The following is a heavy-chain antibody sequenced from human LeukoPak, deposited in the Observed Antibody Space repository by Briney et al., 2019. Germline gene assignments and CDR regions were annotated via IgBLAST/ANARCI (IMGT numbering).Heavy chain of an antibody. CDR1: GGTFSSYA. V-gene: IGHV1-69*04. CDR3: ARDPSPTVTTKLDY. Sequence: SVKVSCKASGGTFSSYAISWVRQAPGQGLEWMGRITPILGIANYAQKFQGRVTITADKSTSTAYMELSSLRSEDTAVYYCARDPSPTVTTKLDYWGQGTLVTVSS. J-gene: IGHJ4*02. CDR2: ITPILGIA. D-gene: IGHD4-17*01.